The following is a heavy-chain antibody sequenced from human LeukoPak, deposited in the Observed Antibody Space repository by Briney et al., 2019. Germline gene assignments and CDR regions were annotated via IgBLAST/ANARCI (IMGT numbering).Heavy chain of an antibody. CDR1: GFTFSSYD. CDR2: IGTAGDT. J-gene: IGHJ3*02. V-gene: IGHV3-13*01. D-gene: IGHD1-26*01. Sequence: GGSLRLSCAASGFTFSSYDMHWVRQATGKGLEWVSAIGTAGDTYYPGSVKGRFTISRENAKNSLYLQMNSLRAGDTAVYYCARHEWSLRAFDIWGQGTMVTVSS. CDR3: ARHEWSLRAFDI.